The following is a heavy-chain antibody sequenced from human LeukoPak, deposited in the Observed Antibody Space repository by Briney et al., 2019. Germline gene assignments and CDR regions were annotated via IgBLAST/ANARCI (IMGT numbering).Heavy chain of an antibody. Sequence: SETLSLTCTVSGGSISSSSYYWGWIRQPPGKGLEWIGSIYHSGSTYYNPSLKSRVTISVDTSKNQFSLKLSSVTAADTAVYYCARGQRSPRVAFGYWGQGTLVTVSS. CDR1: GGSISSSSYY. CDR2: IYHSGST. V-gene: IGHV4-39*07. J-gene: IGHJ4*02. D-gene: IGHD2-21*01. CDR3: ARGQRSPRVAFGY.